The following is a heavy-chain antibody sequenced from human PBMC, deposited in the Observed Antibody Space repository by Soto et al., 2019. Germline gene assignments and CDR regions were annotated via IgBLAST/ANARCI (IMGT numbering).Heavy chain of an antibody. CDR2: INPNSGGT. CDR3: ARAGSTSYYYYGIDV. V-gene: IGHV1-2*02. Sequence: QVQLVQSGAEVKKPGASVKVSCKASGYTFTGYYMHWVRQAPGQGLEWMGWINPNSGGTNYAQKFQGRVTMTRDTSISTAYMELSRLRSDDTAVYCCARAGSTSYYYYGIDVWGQGTTVTVSS. D-gene: IGHD2-2*01. CDR1: GYTFTGYY. J-gene: IGHJ6*02.